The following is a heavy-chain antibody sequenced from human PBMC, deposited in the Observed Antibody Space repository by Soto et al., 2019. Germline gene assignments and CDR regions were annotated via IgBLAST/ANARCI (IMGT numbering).Heavy chain of an antibody. D-gene: IGHD3-16*02. CDR1: GFTFSSYG. Sequence: QVQLVESGGGVVQPGRSLRVSCAASGFTFSSYGMHWVRQAPGKGLEWVAVIWYDGSDKYYADSVKGRFTISRDNSKKTLYLHMNSLRVEDTAVYYCARDVSTTRYVPNWFDPWGQGTLVTVSS. J-gene: IGHJ5*02. CDR2: IWYDGSDK. CDR3: ARDVSTTRYVPNWFDP. V-gene: IGHV3-33*01.